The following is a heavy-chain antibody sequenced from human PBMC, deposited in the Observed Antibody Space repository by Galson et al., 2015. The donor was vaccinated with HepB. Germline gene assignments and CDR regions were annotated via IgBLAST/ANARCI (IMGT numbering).Heavy chain of an antibody. CDR2: ISWNSGSI. J-gene: IGHJ6*03. Sequence: SLRLSCAASGFTFDDYAMHWVRQAPGKGLEWVSGISWNSGSIGYADSVKGRFTISRDNAKNSLYLQMNSLRAEDTALYYCAKALRYYYMDVWGKGTTVTVSS. CDR3: AKALRYYYMDV. CDR1: GFTFDDYA. D-gene: IGHD3-16*01. V-gene: IGHV3-9*01.